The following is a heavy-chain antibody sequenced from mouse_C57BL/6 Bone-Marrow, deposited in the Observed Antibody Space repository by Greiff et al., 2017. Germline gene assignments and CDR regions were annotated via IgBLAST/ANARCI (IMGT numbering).Heavy chain of an antibody. V-gene: IGHV2-9-1*01. D-gene: IGHD3-1*01. Sequence: QVQLQQSGPGLVAPSQSLSITCTVSGFSLTSYAISWVRQPPGKGLEWLGVIWPGGGTNYNSALKSRLSISKDNSKSQVFLKMNSLQTDDTARYXCDSTGLGAMDYWGQGTSVTVSS. CDR2: IWPGGGT. J-gene: IGHJ4*01. CDR1: GFSLTSYA. CDR3: DSTGLGAMDY.